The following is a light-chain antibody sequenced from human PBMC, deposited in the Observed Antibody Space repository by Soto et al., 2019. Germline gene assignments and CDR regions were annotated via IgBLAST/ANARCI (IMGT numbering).Light chain of an antibody. Sequence: EIVLTQSPATLSLSPGERATLSCRASQSVSSYLAWYQHKPGQAPRLLIYDASNRDTGIPARIRGSGSGTDFTLTISSLKPEDFAVYYCQQRSNWLTFGGGTKVEIK. J-gene: IGKJ4*01. V-gene: IGKV3-11*01. CDR1: QSVSSY. CDR3: QQRSNWLT. CDR2: DAS.